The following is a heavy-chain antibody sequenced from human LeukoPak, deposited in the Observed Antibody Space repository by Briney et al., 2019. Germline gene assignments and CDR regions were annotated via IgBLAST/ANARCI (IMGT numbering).Heavy chain of an antibody. D-gene: IGHD3-16*02. V-gene: IGHV4-39*07. Sequence: PSETLSLTCTVSGGSISSSSYYWSWIRQPPGKGLEWIGEINHSGSTNYNPSLKSRVTISVDTSKNQFSLKLSSVTAADTAVYYCARGRHDYVWGSYLPRFDYWGQGTLVTVSS. CDR3: ARGRHDYVWGSYLPRFDY. CDR2: INHSGST. CDR1: GGSISSSSYY. J-gene: IGHJ4*02.